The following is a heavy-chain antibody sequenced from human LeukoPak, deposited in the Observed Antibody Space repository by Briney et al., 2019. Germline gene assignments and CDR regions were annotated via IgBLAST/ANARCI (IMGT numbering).Heavy chain of an antibody. CDR3: ARLASSSWLGYLDY. CDR1: GGSISSYY. V-gene: IGHV4-59*08. D-gene: IGHD6-13*01. J-gene: IGHJ4*02. Sequence: SETLSLTCTVSGGSISSYYWSWIRQPPGKGLEWIGYIYYSGSTNYNPSLKSRVTISVDTSKNQFSLKLSSVTAADTAVYYCARLASSSWLGYLDYWGQGTLVTVSS. CDR2: IYYSGST.